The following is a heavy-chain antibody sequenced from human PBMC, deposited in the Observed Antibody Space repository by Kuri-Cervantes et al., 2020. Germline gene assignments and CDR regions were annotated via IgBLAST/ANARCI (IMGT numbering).Heavy chain of an antibody. CDR2: ISSSSSYI. V-gene: IGHV3-21*01. J-gene: IGHJ6*02. CDR1: VFSFNIYN. D-gene: IGHD2-15*01. CDR3: ARDRATPWVPPCYYYGLDV. Sequence: LSLTCAAPVFSFNIYNMNWVRQAPGKGLEWVSSISSSSSYIYYADSVKGRFTLSRDNSKNTLYLQMNSLRAEDAAVYYCARDRATPWVPPCYYYGLDVWGQGTPVTVSS.